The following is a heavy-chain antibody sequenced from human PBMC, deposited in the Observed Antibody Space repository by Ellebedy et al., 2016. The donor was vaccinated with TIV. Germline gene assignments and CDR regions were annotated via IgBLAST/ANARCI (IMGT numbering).Heavy chain of an antibody. J-gene: IGHJ6*02. CDR3: ARLAAGLYYYYYGMDV. Sequence: GESLKISCKGSRYSFTSYWIGWVRQMPGKGLEWIGLISPGDSDTRYSPSFQGQVTISADKSISTAYLQWSSLKASDTAMYYCARLAAGLYYYYYGMDVWGQGTAVTVSS. V-gene: IGHV5-51*01. D-gene: IGHD6-19*01. CDR1: RYSFTSYW. CDR2: ISPGDSDT.